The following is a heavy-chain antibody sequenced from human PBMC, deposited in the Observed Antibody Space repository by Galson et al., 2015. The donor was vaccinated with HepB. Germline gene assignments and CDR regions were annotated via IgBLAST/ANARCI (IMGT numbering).Heavy chain of an antibody. CDR1: GFTFSNAW. D-gene: IGHD6-19*01. CDR2: IKSKTDGGTT. V-gene: IGHV3-15*01. J-gene: IGHJ4*02. Sequence: SLRLSCAASGFTFSNAWMSWVRQAPGKGLEWVGRIKSKTDGGTTDYAAPVKGRFTISRDDSKNTLYLQMNSLKTEDTAVYYCTTDLSQWLDIYYFDYWGQGTLVTVSS. CDR3: TTDLSQWLDIYYFDY.